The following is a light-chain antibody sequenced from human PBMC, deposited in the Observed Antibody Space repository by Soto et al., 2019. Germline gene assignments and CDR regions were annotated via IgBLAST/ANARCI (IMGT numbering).Light chain of an antibody. J-gene: IGKJ1*01. V-gene: IGKV1-6*01. CDR2: AAS. CDR1: QGIVRW. Sequence: IHMTQSPPTLSASVGDSVTITCRASQGIVRWLAWYQQKPGKAPKLLIYAASSIQSGVPARFSGSGSGTQFTLTISSLQPEDVATYYCLQNYNYPWTFGQGTKVDIK. CDR3: LQNYNYPWT.